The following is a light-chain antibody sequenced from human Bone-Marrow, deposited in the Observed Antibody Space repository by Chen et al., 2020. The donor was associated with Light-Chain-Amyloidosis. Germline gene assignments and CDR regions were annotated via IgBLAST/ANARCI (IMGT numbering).Light chain of an antibody. Sequence: VLTQPSSVSVAPGQTATIACGGNNIGSTSVHWYQQTPGQAPLLVVYDDSDRPSGIPERLSGSNSGNTATLTISRVEAGDEVDYYCQVWDRSSDRPVFGGGTKLTVL. CDR1: NIGSTS. V-gene: IGLV3-21*02. CDR3: QVWDRSSDRPV. J-gene: IGLJ3*02. CDR2: DDS.